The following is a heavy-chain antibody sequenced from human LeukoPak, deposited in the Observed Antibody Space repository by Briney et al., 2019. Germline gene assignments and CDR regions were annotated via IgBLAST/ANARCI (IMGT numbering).Heavy chain of an antibody. V-gene: IGHV4-4*02. CDR1: GGSIGSSNW. D-gene: IGHD2-2*01. Sequence: PSGTLSLTCAVSGGSIGSSNWWSWVRQPPGKGLEWIGEIYHSGSTNYNPSLKSRVTISVDKSKNQFSLKLSSVTAADTAVYYCARSPIVVAPAAITDWGQGTMVTVSS. CDR2: IYHSGST. CDR3: ARSPIVVAPAAITD. J-gene: IGHJ3*01.